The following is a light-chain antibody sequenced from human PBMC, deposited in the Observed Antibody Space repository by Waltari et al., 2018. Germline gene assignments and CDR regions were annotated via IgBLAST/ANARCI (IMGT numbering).Light chain of an antibody. V-gene: IGKV3D-20*02. CDR1: QSVSRSR. J-gene: IGKJ3*01. Sequence: FLTQAPDTLSLSPGERATLSCRASQSVSRSRLAWYQHKPGQAPRLLMYAASTRATGIPDRFSGSGSGTDFSLSISRVEPEDFAVYYCQQRSNWPPLFTFGPGTKVDIK. CDR3: QQRSNWPPLFT. CDR2: AAS.